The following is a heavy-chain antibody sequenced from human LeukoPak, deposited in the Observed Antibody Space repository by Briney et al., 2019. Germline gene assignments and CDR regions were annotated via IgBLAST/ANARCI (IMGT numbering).Heavy chain of an antibody. CDR2: VSADGATT. Sequence: GGSLRLSCAVSGVSISNSYMHWVRQASGKGPVWVSRVSADGATTVYADSVKGRFTVSRDNAKNTMSLQMTSLRAEDTAVYFCIMYTSGWNWGQGTLVTVSS. D-gene: IGHD6-19*01. CDR1: GVSISNSY. V-gene: IGHV3-74*01. CDR3: IMYTSGWN. J-gene: IGHJ4*02.